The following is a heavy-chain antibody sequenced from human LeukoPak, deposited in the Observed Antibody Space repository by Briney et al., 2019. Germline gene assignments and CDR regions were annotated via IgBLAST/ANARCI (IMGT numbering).Heavy chain of an antibody. Sequence: SQTLSLTCTVSGGSISSSTYYWGWIRQPPGKGLEWIGSIYYSGSTYNNPSLKSRVTIFVDTSKNQFSLKLSSVTATDTAVYYCARTYGDYDDAFDVWGQGTMVTVSS. J-gene: IGHJ3*01. CDR1: GGSISSSTYY. V-gene: IGHV4-39*01. D-gene: IGHD4-17*01. CDR2: IYYSGST. CDR3: ARTYGDYDDAFDV.